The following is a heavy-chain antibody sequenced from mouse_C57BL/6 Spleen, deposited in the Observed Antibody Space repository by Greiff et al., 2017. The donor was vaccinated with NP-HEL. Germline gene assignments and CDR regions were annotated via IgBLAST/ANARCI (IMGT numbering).Heavy chain of an antibody. CDR2: IWSGGST. V-gene: IGHV2-2*01. Sequence: QVQLKESGPGLVQPSQSLSITCTVSGFSLTSYGVHWVRQSPGKGLEWLGVIWSGGSTDYNAAFISRLSISKDNSKSQVFFKMNSLQADDTAIYYCATPDYYGSSYWYFDVWGTGTTVTVSS. D-gene: IGHD1-1*01. J-gene: IGHJ1*03. CDR1: GFSLTSYG. CDR3: ATPDYYGSSYWYFDV.